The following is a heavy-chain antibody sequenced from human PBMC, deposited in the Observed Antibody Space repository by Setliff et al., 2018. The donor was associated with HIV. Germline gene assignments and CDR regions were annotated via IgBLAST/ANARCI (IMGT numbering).Heavy chain of an antibody. Sequence: GASVKVSCKASGYTFTSYAMNWVRQAPGQGLDWMGWINTNTGNPTYAQGFTGRFVFSLDTSVSTAYLQISSLKAEDTAVYYCARAGSYDFWSGLYYYYYYMDVWGKGTTVTVSS. D-gene: IGHD3-3*01. CDR3: ARAGSYDFWSGLYYYYYYMDV. J-gene: IGHJ6*03. CDR1: GYTFTSYA. V-gene: IGHV7-4-1*02. CDR2: INTNTGNP.